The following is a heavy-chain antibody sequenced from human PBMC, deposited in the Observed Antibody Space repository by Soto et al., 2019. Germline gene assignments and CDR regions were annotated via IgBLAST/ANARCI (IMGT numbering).Heavy chain of an antibody. CDR1: GSSIRPYY. J-gene: IGHJ4*02. V-gene: IGHV4-59*01. Sequence: SETLSLTCSVSGSSIRPYYWSWIRQPPGKGLGWIGNIYYSGSTNYNPSLKSRVIMSVASSKNQVSLRLNSVTAADTAVYYCTRVGGYYGDYPNFDYWGQGALVTVSS. CDR2: IYYSGST. CDR3: TRVGGYYGDYPNFDY. D-gene: IGHD4-17*01.